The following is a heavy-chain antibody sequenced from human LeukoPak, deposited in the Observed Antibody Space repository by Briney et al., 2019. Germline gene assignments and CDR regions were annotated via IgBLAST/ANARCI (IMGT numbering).Heavy chain of an antibody. D-gene: IGHD4-17*01. CDR3: ARPLGSYKDYGDYHH. Sequence: GGSLRLSCAASGFTFSSNWMHWVRQAPGKGLVWVSRSNEDGSTTNYADSVKGRFTISRDNAKNSLYLQMNSLRAEDTAVYYCARPLGSYKDYGDYHHWGQGTLVTVSS. CDR2: SNEDGSTT. CDR1: GFTFSSNW. V-gene: IGHV3-74*01. J-gene: IGHJ1*01.